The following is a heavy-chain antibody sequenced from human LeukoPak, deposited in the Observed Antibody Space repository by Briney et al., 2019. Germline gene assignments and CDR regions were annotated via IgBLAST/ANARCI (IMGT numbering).Heavy chain of an antibody. V-gene: IGHV4-4*07. D-gene: IGHD3-9*01. CDR1: GDSISYFY. CDR3: ARAVGSFDWLPLFDY. Sequence: PSETLSLTCSVSGDSISYFYWSWIRQAAGKGLEWIGRISGSGSTDYNASLKSRVTMPVDTSKNQLSLKVISVTAADTAVYYCARAVGSFDWLPLFDYWGQGTLVTVSS. CDR2: ISGSGST. J-gene: IGHJ4*02.